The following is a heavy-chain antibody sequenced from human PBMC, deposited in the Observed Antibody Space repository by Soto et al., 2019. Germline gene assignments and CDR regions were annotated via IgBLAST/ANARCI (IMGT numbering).Heavy chain of an antibody. CDR3: ERGLGVANNWFDP. V-gene: IGHV3-48*02. CDR2: ISSSSSTI. CDR1: VFTFSSYS. J-gene: IGHJ5*02. D-gene: IGHD2-21*01. Sequence: VQLVESGGGLVQPGGSLRLACAASVFTFSSYSMNWVRQAPGKGLEWVSYISSSSSTIYYADSVKGRFTISRDNSKNALYRQMNSLRDEDTAVYYCERGLGVANNWFDPWGQGTLVTVSS.